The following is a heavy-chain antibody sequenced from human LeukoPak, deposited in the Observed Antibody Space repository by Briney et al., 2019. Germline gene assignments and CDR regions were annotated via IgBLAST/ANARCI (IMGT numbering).Heavy chain of an antibody. V-gene: IGHV3-7*03. CDR1: GFTFSDFW. CDR3: AKPHGTIRYFDY. CDR2: IKQDGSEQ. J-gene: IGHJ4*02. Sequence: GGSLRLSCAASGFTFSDFWVNWVRQAPGKGLEWVANIKQDGSEQYYVDSVKGRFIISRDNAKNSLYLLMNSLRAEDTAVYYCAKPHGTIRYFDYWGQGTLVTVSS. D-gene: IGHD3-9*01.